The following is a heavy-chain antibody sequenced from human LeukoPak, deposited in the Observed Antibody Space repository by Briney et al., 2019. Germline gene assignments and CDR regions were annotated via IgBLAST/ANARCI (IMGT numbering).Heavy chain of an antibody. CDR1: GFTFSSYA. CDR3: AKDWYLEWDPLDY. D-gene: IGHD1-26*01. CDR2: ISGSGGST. Sequence: GGSLRLSCAASGFTFSSYAMSWVRQAPGKGLEWVSAISGSGGSTYYADSVRGRFTISRDNSKNTLYLQMNSLRAEDTAVYYCAKDWYLEWDPLDYWGQGTLVTVSS. V-gene: IGHV3-23*01. J-gene: IGHJ4*02.